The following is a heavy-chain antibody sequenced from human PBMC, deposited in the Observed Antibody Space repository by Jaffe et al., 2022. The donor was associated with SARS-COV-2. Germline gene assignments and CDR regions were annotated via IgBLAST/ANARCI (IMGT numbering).Heavy chain of an antibody. CDR2: IKQDGSEK. CDR1: GFTFSSYW. Sequence: EVQLVESGGGLVQPGGSLRLSCAASGFTFSSYWMSWVRQAPGKGLEWVANIKQDGSEKYYVDSVKGRFTISRDNAKNSLYLQMNSLRAEDTAVYYCARVAFRFGGSGYPKGNDYWGQGTLVTVSS. V-gene: IGHV3-7*01. CDR3: ARVAFRFGGSGYPKGNDY. D-gene: IGHD3-22*01. J-gene: IGHJ4*02.